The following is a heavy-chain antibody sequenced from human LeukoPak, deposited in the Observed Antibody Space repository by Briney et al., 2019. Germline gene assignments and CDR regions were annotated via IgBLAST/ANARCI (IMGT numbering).Heavy chain of an antibody. CDR3: ARFSSQLLKTGGFDS. D-gene: IGHD1-26*01. CDR1: GDSISSYY. Sequence: SETLSLTCTVSGDSISSYYLSWIRQPPGKGLEWIGYIFDSENSKYNPSLESRVIISVDTSKDQLSLKLTSVTAADTAVYYCARFSSQLLKTGGFDSWGQGTLVTVFS. V-gene: IGHV4-59*01. J-gene: IGHJ4*02. CDR2: IFDSENS.